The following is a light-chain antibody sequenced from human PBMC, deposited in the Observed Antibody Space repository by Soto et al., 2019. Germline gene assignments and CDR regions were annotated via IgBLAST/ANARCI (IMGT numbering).Light chain of an antibody. V-gene: IGLV2-23*01. J-gene: IGLJ2*01. CDR3: CSYAGSRTYVV. CDR2: EGS. CDR1: SSDVGSYNL. Sequence: QSALTQPASVSGSPGQSITISCTGTSSDVGSYNLVSWYQQHPGKAPKLMIYEGSKRPSGVSNRFSGSESGNTASLTISGLQAEDEADYHCCSYAGSRTYVVFGGGTKLTVL.